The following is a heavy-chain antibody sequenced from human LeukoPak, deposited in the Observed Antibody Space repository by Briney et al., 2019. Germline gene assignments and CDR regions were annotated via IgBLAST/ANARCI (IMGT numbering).Heavy chain of an antibody. CDR3: AREDAEQQPLDY. Sequence: PSETLSLTCTVSGGSISSYYWSWIRQPPGKGLEWIGYIYYSGSTNYNPSLKSRVTISVDTSKNQFSLKLSSVTAADTAVYYCAREDAEQQPLDYWGQGTLVTVSS. CDR2: IYYSGST. J-gene: IGHJ4*02. D-gene: IGHD6-13*01. CDR1: GGSISSYY. V-gene: IGHV4-59*01.